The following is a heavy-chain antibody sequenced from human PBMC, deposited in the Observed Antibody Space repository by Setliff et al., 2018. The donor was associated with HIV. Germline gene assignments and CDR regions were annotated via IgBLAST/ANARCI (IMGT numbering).Heavy chain of an antibody. Sequence: PSETLSLTCSVSGGLISSSSYYWGWIRQPPGKGLEWIGTIYYSGSTYYNPSLKSRVTISVDTSKNQFSLRLNSVTATDTAVYFCARRGGISATLSVRAFDSWGQGTLVTVSS. D-gene: IGHD6-13*01. CDR1: GGLISSSSYY. V-gene: IGHV4-39*01. CDR3: ARRGGISATLSVRAFDS. J-gene: IGHJ4*02. CDR2: IYYSGST.